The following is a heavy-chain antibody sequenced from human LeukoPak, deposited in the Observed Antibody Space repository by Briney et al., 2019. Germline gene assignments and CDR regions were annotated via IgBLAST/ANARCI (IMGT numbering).Heavy chain of an antibody. J-gene: IGHJ4*02. Sequence: GASVKVSCKPSGYTFTDYYMHWVRQAPGQGLEWMGWINPESGGTNYAQKFQGRVTVTRDRSISTAYMDLRSLRSDDTAVYYCARERSGWFFSNWGQGTLVTVSS. V-gene: IGHV1-2*02. CDR2: INPESGGT. CDR3: ARERSGWFFSN. CDR1: GYTFTDYY. D-gene: IGHD6-19*01.